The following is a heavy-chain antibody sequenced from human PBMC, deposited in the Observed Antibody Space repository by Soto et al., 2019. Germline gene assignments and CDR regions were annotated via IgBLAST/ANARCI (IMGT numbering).Heavy chain of an antibody. CDR2: IRSKAYGGTT. D-gene: IGHD6-13*01. Sequence: GGSLRLSCTASGFTFGDYAMSWFRQAPGKGLEWVGCIRSKAYGGTTEYAASVKGRLTISRDDSKSIAYLQMNSLKTEDTAVYYCTRNIAAAGLVYSDYWGQGTLVTVSS. CDR1: GFTFGDYA. J-gene: IGHJ4*02. CDR3: TRNIAAAGLVYSDY. V-gene: IGHV3-49*03.